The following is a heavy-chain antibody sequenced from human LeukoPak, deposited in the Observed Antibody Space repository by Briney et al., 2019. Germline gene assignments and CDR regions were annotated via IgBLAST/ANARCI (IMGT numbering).Heavy chain of an antibody. J-gene: IGHJ4*02. CDR3: ATSARPGKGTSPGIYFDY. CDR1: GYTLTELS. D-gene: IGHD1-1*01. CDR2: FDPEDGET. V-gene: IGHV1-24*01. Sequence: ASVKVSCKVSGYTLTELSMHWVRQAPGKGLEWMGGFDPEDGETIYAQKFQGRVTMTEDTSTDTAYMELSSLRSEDTAVYYCATSARPGKGTSPGIYFDYWGQGTLVTVSS.